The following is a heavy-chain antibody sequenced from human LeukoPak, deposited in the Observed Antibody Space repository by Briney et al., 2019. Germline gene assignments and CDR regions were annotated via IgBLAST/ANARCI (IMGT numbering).Heavy chain of an antibody. J-gene: IGHJ4*02. D-gene: IGHD6-19*01. CDR3: AKDHGTAVAGFYY. Sequence: PGGSLRLSCAASGFSLSTYGVSWVRQPPGKGLEWVSGITGTGGSTYYADSVKGRFTVSRDTSKNTLYLQMNSLRAEDTGIYYCAKDHGTAVAGFYYWGQGTLVTVSS. V-gene: IGHV3-23*01. CDR1: GFSLSTYG. CDR2: ITGTGGST.